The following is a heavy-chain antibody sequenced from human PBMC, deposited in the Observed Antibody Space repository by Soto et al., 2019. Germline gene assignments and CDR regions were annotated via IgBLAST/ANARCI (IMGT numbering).Heavy chain of an antibody. CDR3: AKTLRSGWTRYYFDY. D-gene: IGHD6-19*01. V-gene: IGHV3-23*04. CDR1: GFTFSTYG. J-gene: IGHJ4*02. CDR2: ISGSGGST. Sequence: VQLVESGGGVVQPGRSLRLSCAASGFTFSTYGMHWVRQAPGKGLEWVSAISGSGGSTYYADSVKGRFTISRDNSKNTLYLQMNSLRAEDTAVYYCAKTLRSGWTRYYFDYWGQGTLVTVSS.